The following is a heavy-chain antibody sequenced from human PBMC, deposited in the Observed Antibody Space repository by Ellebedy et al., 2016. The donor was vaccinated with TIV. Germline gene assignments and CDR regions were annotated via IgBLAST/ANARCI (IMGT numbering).Heavy chain of an antibody. D-gene: IGHD3-22*01. CDR2: INAGNGKT. V-gene: IGHV1-3*01. CDR3: ARETHFYDSRSDYPWGS. CDR1: GYTFSTYT. J-gene: IGHJ5*02. Sequence: ASVKVSXXASGYTFSTYTMHWVRQASGQGLEWVGWINAGNGKTKSSQKFQGRVTITRDTSASTAYMELSSLRSGDTAVYYCARETHFYDSRSDYPWGSWGQGTLVIVSS.